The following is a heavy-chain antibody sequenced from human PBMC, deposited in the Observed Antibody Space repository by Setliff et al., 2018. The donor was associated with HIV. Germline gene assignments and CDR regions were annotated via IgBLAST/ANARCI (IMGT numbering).Heavy chain of an antibody. D-gene: IGHD2-2*01. Sequence: PSETLSLTCTVSGDSIRGYYWSWIRQPPGKGLEWMGYVFYTGFAAYNPSLKSRLTISVDTSKSQFSLRLTSVTAADTAIYYCARGLSSQTYWGTRPLGLDYWGQGSLVTVSS. CDR1: GDSIRGYY. J-gene: IGHJ4*01. V-gene: IGHV4-59*08. CDR2: VFYTGFA. CDR3: ARGLSSQTYWGTRPLGLDY.